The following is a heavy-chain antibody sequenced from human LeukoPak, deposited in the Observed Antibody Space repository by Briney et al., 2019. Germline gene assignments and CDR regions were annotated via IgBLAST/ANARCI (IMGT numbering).Heavy chain of an antibody. CDR3: AKVTYYYDSSGYYYFDY. V-gene: IGHV3-23*01. CDR1: GFTFSSYA. D-gene: IGHD3-22*01. CDR2: ISGSGGST. J-gene: IGHJ4*02. Sequence: GGSLRFSCAASGFTFSSYAMSWVRQAPGKGLEWVSAISGSGGSTYYADSVKGRFTISRDNSKNTLYLQMNSLRAEDTAVYYCAKVTYYYDSSGYYYFDYWGQGTLVTVSS.